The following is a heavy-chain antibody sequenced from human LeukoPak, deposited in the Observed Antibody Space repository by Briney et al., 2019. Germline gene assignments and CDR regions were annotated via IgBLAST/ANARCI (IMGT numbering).Heavy chain of an antibody. J-gene: IGHJ4*02. CDR3: ATRYGSDAMD. V-gene: IGHV3-30*02. CDR1: GFSFSNYG. Sequence: GGSLRLSCAASGFSFSNYGMHWVRQAPGKGLEWVAFIRYDGSNKYYADSVKGRFTISRDNSKNTLYLQMNSLRAEDTAVYYCATRYGSDAMDWGQGTLVTVSS. D-gene: IGHD5-18*01. CDR2: IRYDGSNK.